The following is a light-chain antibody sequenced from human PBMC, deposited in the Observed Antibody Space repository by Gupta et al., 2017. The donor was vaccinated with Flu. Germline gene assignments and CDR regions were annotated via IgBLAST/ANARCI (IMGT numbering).Light chain of an antibody. V-gene: IGLV1-44*01. CDR1: SSNIGSNT. CDR3: ATWDDNRNGWV. CDR2: NNS. J-gene: IGLJ3*02. Sequence: RITISCCASSSNIGSNTLTGYQQVTGSSPNLLIYNNSLRPAGVPDRFSGSKSGTSASLAISGLQAGDEGDYYCATWDDNRNGWVFGGGAKRTVL.